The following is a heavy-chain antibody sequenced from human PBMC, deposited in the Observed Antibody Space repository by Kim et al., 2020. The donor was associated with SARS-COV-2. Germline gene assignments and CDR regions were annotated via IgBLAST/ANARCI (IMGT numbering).Heavy chain of an antibody. CDR2: IYYSGST. D-gene: IGHD2-2*01. V-gene: IGHV4-59*13. CDR3: ARDPCSSTSCYDYWYFDL. J-gene: IGHJ2*01. Sequence: SETLSLTCTVSGGSISSYYWSWIRQPPGKGLEWIGYIYYSGSTNYNPSLKSRVTISVDTSKNQFSLKLSSVTAADTAVYYCARDPCSSTSCYDYWYFDLWGRGTLVTVSS. CDR1: GGSISSYY.